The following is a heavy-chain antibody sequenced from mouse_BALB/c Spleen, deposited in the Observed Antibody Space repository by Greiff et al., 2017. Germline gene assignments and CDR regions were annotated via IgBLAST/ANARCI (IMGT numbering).Heavy chain of an antibody. CDR3: ARRGYQYYFDY. CDR2: IWSGGST. CDR1: GFSLTSYG. J-gene: IGHJ2*01. D-gene: IGHD2-14*01. V-gene: IGHV2-2*02. Sequence: VQLQQSGPGLVQPSQSLSITCTVSGFSLTSYGVHWVRQSPGKGLEWLGVIWSGGSTDYNAAFISRLSISKDNSKSQVFFKMNSLQANDTAIYYCARRGYQYYFDYWGQGTTLTVSS.